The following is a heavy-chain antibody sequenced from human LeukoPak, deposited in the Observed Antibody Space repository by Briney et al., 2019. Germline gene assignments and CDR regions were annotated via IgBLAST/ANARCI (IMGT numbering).Heavy chain of an antibody. CDR3: AKDPSGSYYGSGSYFDY. CDR2: ISYDGSNK. Sequence: GRSLRLSCAASGFTFSSYGMHWVRQAPGKGLEWVAVISYDGSNKYYVDSVKGRFTISRDNSKNTLYLQMNSLRAEDTAVYYCAKDPSGSYYGSGSYFDYWGQGTLVTVSS. J-gene: IGHJ4*02. D-gene: IGHD3-10*01. V-gene: IGHV3-30*18. CDR1: GFTFSSYG.